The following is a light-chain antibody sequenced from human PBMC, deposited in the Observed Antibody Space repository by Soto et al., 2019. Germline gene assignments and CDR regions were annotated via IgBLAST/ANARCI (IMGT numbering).Light chain of an antibody. CDR3: QVWDSSSDRVV. CDR2: YDR. Sequence: SYELTQPHSVSLAPGQTATITCGGNNIGGKSVHWYQQKPVQAPVLVIRYDRDRPSEIPERFSGSNSGNTATLTISRVEAGHEADYYCQVWDSSSDRVVFGGGTKLTVL. CDR1: NIGGKS. J-gene: IGLJ2*01. V-gene: IGLV3-21*04.